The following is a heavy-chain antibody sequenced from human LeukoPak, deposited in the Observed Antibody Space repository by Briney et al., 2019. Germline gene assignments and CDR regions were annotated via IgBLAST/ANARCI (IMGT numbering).Heavy chain of an antibody. D-gene: IGHD2-2*01. V-gene: IGHV4-61*02. J-gene: IGHJ5*02. CDR1: GGSLSSGSSLSSGSYY. CDR3: ARAPEGYCGRTSCDDPGPFDP. Sequence: PSETLSLTCTVSGGSLSSGSSLSSGSYYWTWVRQPAGKGLEWIGRIHTSGSTNYNPSLKSRVPISIDPSKNQFSLKLSSVTAADTAVYYCARAPEGYCGRTSCDDPGPFDPWGQGTLLTVSS. CDR2: IHTSGST.